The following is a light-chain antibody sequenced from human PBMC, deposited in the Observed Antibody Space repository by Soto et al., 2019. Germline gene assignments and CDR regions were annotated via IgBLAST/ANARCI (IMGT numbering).Light chain of an antibody. V-gene: IGLV2-14*01. J-gene: IGLJ1*01. CDR1: SSDVGGYNY. Sequence: QSALTKPASVSGSPGQSITISCTGTSSDVGGYNYVSWYQQHPGKAPKLMIYEVSNRPSGVSNRFSGSQSGNTASLTISGLQAEDEADYYCSSYTSSSTPYVFGTGTKLTVL. CDR3: SSYTSSSTPYV. CDR2: EVS.